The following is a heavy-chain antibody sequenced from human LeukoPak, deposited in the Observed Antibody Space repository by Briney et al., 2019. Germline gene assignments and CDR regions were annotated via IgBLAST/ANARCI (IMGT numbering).Heavy chain of an antibody. CDR1: GGSISSYY. V-gene: IGHV4-59*01. D-gene: IGHD2-15*01. CDR3: ARDGDYCSGGSCYHHDAFDI. CDR2: IYYSGST. Sequence: SETLSLTCTVSGGSISSYYWSWIRQPPGKGLEWIGYIYYSGSTNYNPSLKSRVTISVDTSKNQFSLKLSSVTAADTAVYYCARDGDYCSGGSCYHHDAFDIWGQGTMVTVSS. J-gene: IGHJ3*02.